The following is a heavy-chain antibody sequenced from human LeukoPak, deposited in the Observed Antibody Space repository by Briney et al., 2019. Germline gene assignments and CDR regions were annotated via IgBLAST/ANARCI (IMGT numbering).Heavy chain of an antibody. V-gene: IGHV3-23*01. J-gene: IGHJ4*02. CDR1: GFTFSSHG. D-gene: IGHD4-17*01. CDR2: ISIGGDTT. CDR3: AKEIRPNDC. Sequence: GRSLRLSCAASGFTFSSHGMCWVRPAPGRGLEWVSSISIGGDTTYSDSVKGRFTISRDNSKNTLYLQLDSLRAEDTAIYYCAKEIRPNDCWGQGTLVTVSS.